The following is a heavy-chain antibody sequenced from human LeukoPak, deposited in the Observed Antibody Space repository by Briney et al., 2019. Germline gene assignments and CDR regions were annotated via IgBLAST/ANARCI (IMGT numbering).Heavy chain of an antibody. J-gene: IGHJ6*03. Sequence: ASVKVSCKASGGTFSSYVINWVRQAPGQGLEWMGGIIPIFGTANYAQKFQGRVTITADKSTSTAYMELSSLRSEDTAVYYCATGRIAAAGLSYYYYYYMDVWGKGTTVTVSS. CDR3: ATGRIAAAGLSYYYYYYMDV. CDR1: GGTFSSYV. CDR2: IIPIFGTA. D-gene: IGHD6-13*01. V-gene: IGHV1-69*06.